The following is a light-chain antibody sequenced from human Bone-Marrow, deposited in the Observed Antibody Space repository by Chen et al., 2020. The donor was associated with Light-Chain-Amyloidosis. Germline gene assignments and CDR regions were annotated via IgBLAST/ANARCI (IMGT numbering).Light chain of an antibody. CDR3: YSATDNNLVV. CDR2: KDS. V-gene: IGLV3-27*01. CDR1: VLAKKY. Sequence: SYELTQPSSVSVSPGQTARITCSGDVLAKKYARWFQQKPGQAPVLVIYKDSERPSGIPERFSGYSSGTTVTLTIGGAQVEDEAGYYCYSATDNNLVVFGGGTKLTVL. J-gene: IGLJ2*01.